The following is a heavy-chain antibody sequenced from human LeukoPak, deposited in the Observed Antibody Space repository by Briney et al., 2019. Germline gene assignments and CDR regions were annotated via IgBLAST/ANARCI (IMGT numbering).Heavy chain of an antibody. CDR3: ARDGPRYDGSGNDY. Sequence: PSETLSLTCAVYGGSFSGYYWSWIRQPPGKGLEWIGEINHSGSTNYNPSLKSRVTISVDTSKNQFSLKLSSVTAADTAVYYCARDGPRYDGSGNDYWGQGTLVTVSS. CDR1: GGSFSGYY. D-gene: IGHD3-10*01. V-gene: IGHV4-34*01. CDR2: INHSGST. J-gene: IGHJ4*02.